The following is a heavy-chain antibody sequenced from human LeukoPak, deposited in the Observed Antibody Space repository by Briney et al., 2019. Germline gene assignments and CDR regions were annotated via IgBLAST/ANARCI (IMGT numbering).Heavy chain of an antibody. Sequence: SETLSLTCAVYGGSFSGYYWSWIRQPPGKGLEWIGEINHSGSTNYNPSLKSRVTISVDTSKNQFSLKLSSVTAADTAVYYCARVDSSQTIDVYYWGQGTLVTVSS. CDR3: ARVDSSQTIDVYY. CDR1: GGSFSGYY. CDR2: INHSGST. D-gene: IGHD3-22*01. V-gene: IGHV4-34*01. J-gene: IGHJ4*02.